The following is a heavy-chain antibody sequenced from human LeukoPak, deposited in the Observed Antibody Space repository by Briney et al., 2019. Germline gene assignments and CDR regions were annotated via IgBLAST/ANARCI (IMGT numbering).Heavy chain of an antibody. D-gene: IGHD4-17*01. V-gene: IGHV4-59*01. Sequence: SETLSLTCTVSGGSISSYYWSWIRQPPGKGLEWIGYIYYGGSTNYNPSLKSRVTISVDTSKNQFSLKLSSVTAADTAVYYCARGHGVTTFFDYWGQGTLVTVSS. CDR3: ARGHGVTTFFDY. J-gene: IGHJ4*02. CDR2: IYYGGST. CDR1: GGSISSYY.